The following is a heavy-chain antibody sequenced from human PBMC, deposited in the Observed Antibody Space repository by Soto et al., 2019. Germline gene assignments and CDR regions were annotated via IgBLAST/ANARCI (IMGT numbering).Heavy chain of an antibody. CDR1: GFSVSSNY. Sequence: VGSLRLSCSVSGFSVSSNYIHWVRQAPGKGLDWVSMIYSDGSTFYAASVKGRFTISRDNSKNTLYLQMNSLRADDTAVYYCERGGGTISYWGQRTLVTVSS. CDR3: ERGGGTISY. J-gene: IGHJ4*02. V-gene: IGHV3-53*01. CDR2: IYSDGST. D-gene: IGHD3-16*01.